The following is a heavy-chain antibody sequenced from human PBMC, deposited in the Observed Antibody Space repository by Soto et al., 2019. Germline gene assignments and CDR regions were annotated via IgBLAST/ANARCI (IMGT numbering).Heavy chain of an antibody. CDR2: IKSDGSST. Sequence: VQLVESGGGLVQPGGSLRLSCEASGFTFNDYWMHWVRQVPGKGLVWVSRIKSDGSSTSYADSVKGRFTISRDNAKNTLYLQMNSLSDDDSAVYYCARRGPYNYGPRGSRVADFWGQGTLVTVSS. CDR3: ARRGPYNYGPRGSRVADF. CDR1: GFTFNDYW. D-gene: IGHD5-18*01. V-gene: IGHV3-74*01. J-gene: IGHJ4*02.